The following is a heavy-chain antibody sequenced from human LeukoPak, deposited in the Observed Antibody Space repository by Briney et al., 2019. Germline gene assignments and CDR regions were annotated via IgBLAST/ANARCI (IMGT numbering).Heavy chain of an antibody. Sequence: GGSLRLSCAASGFTFSSYWMSWVRQAPGKGLEWVANIKQDGSEKYYVDSVKGRFTISRDNAKNSLYLQMNSLRAEDTAVYYCARGVDPITIFGVVIMYYFDYWGQGTLVTVSS. CDR2: IKQDGSEK. J-gene: IGHJ4*02. CDR3: ARGVDPITIFGVVIMYYFDY. V-gene: IGHV3-7*01. CDR1: GFTFSSYW. D-gene: IGHD3-3*01.